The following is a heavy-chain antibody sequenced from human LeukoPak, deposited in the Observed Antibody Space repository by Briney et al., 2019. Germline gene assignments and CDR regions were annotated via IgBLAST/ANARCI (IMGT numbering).Heavy chain of an antibody. CDR1: GFTFSSYS. J-gene: IGHJ4*02. Sequence: GGSLRLSCAASGFTFSSYSMNWVRQAPGKGLEWVSSISSSSSYIYYADSVKGRFTISRDNAKNSLYLQMNSLRAEDTALYYCAIGYSGYDFQGFDYWGQGTLVTVSS. V-gene: IGHV3-21*04. D-gene: IGHD5-12*01. CDR2: ISSSSSYI. CDR3: AIGYSGYDFQGFDY.